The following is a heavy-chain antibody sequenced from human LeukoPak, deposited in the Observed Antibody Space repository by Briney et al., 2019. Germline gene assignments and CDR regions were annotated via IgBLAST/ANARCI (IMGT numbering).Heavy chain of an antibody. Sequence: GGSLRLSCAASGFTFSSHAMSWVRQAPGKGLEWVSTISGSALSTYYADSVKGRFTISRDNSKNTLYLQMNSLRAEDTALYYCAKVYGAGDFFDAXDMWGQGTMVT. D-gene: IGHD2-21*02. CDR2: ISGSALST. CDR3: AKVYGAGDFFDAXDM. V-gene: IGHV3-23*01. J-gene: IGHJ3*02. CDR1: GFTFSSHA.